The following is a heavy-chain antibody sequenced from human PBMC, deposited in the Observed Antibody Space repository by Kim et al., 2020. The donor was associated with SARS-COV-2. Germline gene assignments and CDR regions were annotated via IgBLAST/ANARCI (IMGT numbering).Heavy chain of an antibody. CDR3: ARVPGGGGLFDY. CDR2: ISAYNGNT. Sequence: ASVKVSCKASGYTFTSYGISWVRQAPGQGLEWMGWISAYNGNTNYAQKLQGRVTMTTDTSTSTVYMELRSLRSDDTAVYYCARVPGGGGLFDYWGQGTLVTVSS. J-gene: IGHJ4*02. CDR1: GYTFTSYG. V-gene: IGHV1-18*01. D-gene: IGHD3-16*01.